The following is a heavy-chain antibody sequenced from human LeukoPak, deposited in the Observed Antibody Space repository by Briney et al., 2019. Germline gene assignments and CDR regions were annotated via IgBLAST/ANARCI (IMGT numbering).Heavy chain of an antibody. J-gene: IGHJ6*02. CDR2: LLYNGNT. CDR1: GGSISSDVHY. Sequence: PSETLSLTCTVAGGSISSDVHYWDWIRQAPGKGLEWIGSLLYNGNTWYNPSLESRVTISVDTSENQFSLRLTSLNAADTALYFCTRRGSGNGGTYAGMDVWGPGTSVTVSS. D-gene: IGHD1-26*01. V-gene: IGHV4-39*01. CDR3: TRRGSGNGGTYAGMDV.